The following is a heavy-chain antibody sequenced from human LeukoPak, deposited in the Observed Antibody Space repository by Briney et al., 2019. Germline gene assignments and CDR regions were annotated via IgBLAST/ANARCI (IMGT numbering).Heavy chain of an antibody. J-gene: IGHJ4*02. CDR2: ISWNSGSI. CDR3: AKAISGWYGSGLDY. CDR1: GFTFDDYA. Sequence: HPGGSLRLSCAASGFTFDDYAMHWVRQAPGKGLEWVSGISWNSGSIGYADSVKGRFTISRDNAKNCLYLQMNSLRAEDTALYYCAKAISGWYGSGLDYWGQGTLVTVSS. D-gene: IGHD6-19*01. V-gene: IGHV3-9*01.